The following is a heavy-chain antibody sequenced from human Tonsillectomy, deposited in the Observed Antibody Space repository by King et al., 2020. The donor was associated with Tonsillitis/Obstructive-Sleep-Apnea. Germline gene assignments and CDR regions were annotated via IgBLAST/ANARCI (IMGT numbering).Heavy chain of an antibody. V-gene: IGHV4-4*02. D-gene: IGHD1-1*01. CDR2: IYHSCYT. J-gene: IGHJ4*02. CDR3: ARDTSNWNDVSFDY. Sequence: VQLQESGPGLVKPSGTLSLTCAVSGCPISRNNRWSWVRQSPGKALEWIGEIYHSCYTTFNPSLKGRVTISVDKPKNLFSLKLTSVTAADTAVYYCARDTSNWNDVSFDYWGQGTLVTVSS. CDR1: GCPISRNNR.